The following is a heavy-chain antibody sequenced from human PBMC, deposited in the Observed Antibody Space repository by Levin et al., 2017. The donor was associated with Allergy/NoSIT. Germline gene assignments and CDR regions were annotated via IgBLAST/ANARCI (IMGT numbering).Heavy chain of an antibody. CDR2: INPNSGGT. CDR3: ASFGGDYPAPSDY. D-gene: IGHD4-17*01. Sequence: PGGSLRLSCKPSGYSFTGYYIHWVRQAPGQGLEWMGRINPNSGGTNYAQKFQGRVTMTRDTSISTAYMELSSLRSDDTAVYYCASFGGDYPAPSDYWGQGTLVTVSS. V-gene: IGHV1-2*06. CDR1: GYSFTGYY. J-gene: IGHJ4*02.